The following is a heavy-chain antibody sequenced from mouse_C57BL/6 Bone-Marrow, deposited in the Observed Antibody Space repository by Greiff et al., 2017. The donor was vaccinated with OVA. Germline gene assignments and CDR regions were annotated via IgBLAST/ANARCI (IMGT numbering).Heavy chain of an antibody. J-gene: IGHJ3*01. D-gene: IGHD2-1*01. CDR2: ISSGGDYI. CDR3: TRESDYGRGWFAY. Sequence: EVKVEESGEGLVKPGGSLKLSCAASGFTFSSYAMSWVRPTPEKRLEWVAYISSGGDYIYYADTVKGRFTISRDNARNTLYLQMSSLKSEDTAMYYCTRESDYGRGWFAYWGQGTLVTVSA. V-gene: IGHV5-9-1*02. CDR1: GFTFSSYA.